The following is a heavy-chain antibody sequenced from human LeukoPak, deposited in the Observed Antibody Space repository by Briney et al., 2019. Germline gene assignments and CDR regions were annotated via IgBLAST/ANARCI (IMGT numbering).Heavy chain of an antibody. V-gene: IGHV1-2*02. CDR2: INPNSGGT. J-gene: IGHJ6*02. CDR1: GYTFTGYY. CDR3: ARPMTGTGLTYYYYGMDF. D-gene: IGHD1-1*01. Sequence: ASVKVSCKASGYTFTGYYLHWVRQAPGQGLEWLGWINPNSGGTHYAQKFQGRVTVTRDTSISTAYMELNSLRSEDTALYYCARPMTGTGLTYYYYGMDFWGQGTTVTVAS.